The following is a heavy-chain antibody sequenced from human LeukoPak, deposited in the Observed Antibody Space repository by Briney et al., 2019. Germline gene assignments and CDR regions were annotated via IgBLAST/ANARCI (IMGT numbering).Heavy chain of an antibody. D-gene: IGHD5-12*01. CDR2: MNPNSGNT. V-gene: IGHV1-8*03. J-gene: IGHJ4*02. CDR3: ARASGYGRFDY. Sequence: ASVKVSCKTSGYTFNSYDINWVRQATGQGLEWMGWMNPNSGNTGYAQKFQGRVTITRDTSASTAYMELSSLRSEDTAVYYCARASGYGRFDYWGQGTLVTVSS. CDR1: GYTFNSYD.